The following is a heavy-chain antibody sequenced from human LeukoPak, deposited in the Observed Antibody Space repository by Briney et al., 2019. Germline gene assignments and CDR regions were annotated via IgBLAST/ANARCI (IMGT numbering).Heavy chain of an antibody. CDR1: GGSISSYY. J-gene: IGHJ6*03. V-gene: IGHV4-59*01. CDR3: ARDGGLREWLLGYYYMDV. D-gene: IGHD3-3*01. CDR2: IYYSGST. Sequence: PSETLSLTCTVSGGSISSYYWSWIRQPPGKGLEWIGYIYYSGSTNYNPSLKSRVTISVDTSKNQFSLKLSSVTAADTAVYYCARDGGLREWLLGYYYMDVWGKGTTVTVSS.